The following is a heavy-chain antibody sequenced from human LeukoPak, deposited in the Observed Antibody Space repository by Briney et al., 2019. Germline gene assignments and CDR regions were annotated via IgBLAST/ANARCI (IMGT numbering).Heavy chain of an antibody. Sequence: SETLSLTCAVYGGSFSGYYWSWIRQPPGKGLEWIGEINRSGSTNYNPSLKSRVTISVDTSKNQFSLKLSSVTAADTAVYYCARHEGYSYGTFDYWGQGTLVTVSS. CDR2: INRSGST. CDR3: ARHEGYSYGTFDY. V-gene: IGHV4-34*01. CDR1: GGSFSGYY. D-gene: IGHD5-18*01. J-gene: IGHJ4*02.